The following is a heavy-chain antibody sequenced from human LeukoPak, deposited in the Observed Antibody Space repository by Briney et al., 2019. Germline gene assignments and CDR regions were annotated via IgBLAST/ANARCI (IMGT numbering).Heavy chain of an antibody. CDR1: GFTFDDYA. CDR2: ISWDGGST. Sequence: PGGSLRLSCAASGFTFDDYAMHWVRQAPGKGLEWVSLISWDGGSTYYADSVKGRFTISRDNSKNSLYLQMNSLRAEDTALYYCAKDSGGGYYYMDVWGKGTTVTVSS. CDR3: AKDSGGGYYYMDV. J-gene: IGHJ6*03. D-gene: IGHD5-12*01. V-gene: IGHV3-43D*03.